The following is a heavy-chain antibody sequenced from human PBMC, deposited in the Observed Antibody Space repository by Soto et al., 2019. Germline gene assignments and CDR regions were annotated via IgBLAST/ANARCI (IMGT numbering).Heavy chain of an antibody. CDR1: GYTFTSYY. D-gene: IGHD3-3*01. Sequence: GASVKVSCKASGYTFTSYYMHWVRQAPGQGLEWMGIINPSGGSTSYAQKFQGRVTMTRDTSTSTVYMELSSLRSEDTAVYHCARGPSITIFGVDWYMDVWGKGTTVTVSS. V-gene: IGHV1-46*03. CDR2: INPSGGST. J-gene: IGHJ6*03. CDR3: ARGPSITIFGVDWYMDV.